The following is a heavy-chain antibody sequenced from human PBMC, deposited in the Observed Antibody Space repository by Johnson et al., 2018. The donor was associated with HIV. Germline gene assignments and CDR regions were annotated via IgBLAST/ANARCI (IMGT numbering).Heavy chain of an antibody. CDR3: ARASGEWDAFDI. J-gene: IGHJ3*02. V-gene: IGHV3-30*04. CDR2: IWYDGSNK. Sequence: QVQLVESGGGVVQPGRSLRLSCAASGFTFSSYAMHWVRQAPGKGLEWVAVIWYDGSNKYYADSVKGRFTISRDNSKNTLYLQMNSLRAEDMAVYYCARASGEWDAFDIWGQGTVVTVSS. D-gene: IGHD3-10*01. CDR1: GFTFSSYA.